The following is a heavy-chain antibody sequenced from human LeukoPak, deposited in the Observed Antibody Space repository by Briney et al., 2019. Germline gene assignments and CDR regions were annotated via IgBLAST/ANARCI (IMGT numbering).Heavy chain of an antibody. J-gene: IGHJ6*02. CDR2: ISTSNNAI. CDR1: GFTFSSYN. Sequence: GGSLRLSCAASGFTFSSYNMNWVRQAPGKGLEWVSYISTSNNAIYYADSVKGRFTISRDNAKNSLYLQMNSLRAEDTAVYYCARDHSGNYYYGMDVWGQGTTVTVSS. D-gene: IGHD1-26*01. V-gene: IGHV3-48*04. CDR3: ARDHSGNYYYGMDV.